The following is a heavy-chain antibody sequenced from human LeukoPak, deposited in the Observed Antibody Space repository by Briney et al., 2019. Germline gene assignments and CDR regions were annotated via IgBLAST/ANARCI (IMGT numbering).Heavy chain of an antibody. Sequence: ASVKVSCKASGYTFTGYYMHWVRQAPGQGLEWMGWINPNSGGTNYAQKFQGRVTMTRDTSISTAYMELSRLRSDDTAVYYCARDGSDSSSWRMGWLDYYGMDVWGQGTTVTVSS. D-gene: IGHD6-13*01. CDR3: ARDGSDSSSWRMGWLDYYGMDV. J-gene: IGHJ6*02. CDR1: GYTFTGYY. CDR2: INPNSGGT. V-gene: IGHV1-2*02.